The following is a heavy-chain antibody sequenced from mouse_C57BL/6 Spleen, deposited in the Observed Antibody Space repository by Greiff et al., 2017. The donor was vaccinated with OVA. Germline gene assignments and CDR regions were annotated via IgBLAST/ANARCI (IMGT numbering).Heavy chain of an antibody. V-gene: IGHV1-39*01. Sequence: LVESGPELVKPGDSVKISCKASGYSFTDYNMNWVKQSNGKSLEWIGVINPNYGTTSYNQKFKGKATLTVDQSSSTAYMQLNSLTSEYSAVYYCARGGLDPPYYFDYWGQGTTLTVSS. CDR1: GYSFTDYN. J-gene: IGHJ2*01. CDR3: ARGGLDPPYYFDY. CDR2: INPNYGTT. D-gene: IGHD3-1*01.